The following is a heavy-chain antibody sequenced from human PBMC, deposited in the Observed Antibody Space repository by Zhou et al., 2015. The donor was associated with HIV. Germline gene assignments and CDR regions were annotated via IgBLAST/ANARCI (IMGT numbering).Heavy chain of an antibody. CDR2: IIPIFGTA. J-gene: IGHJ6*02. Sequence: QVQLVQSGAEVKKPGSSVKVSCKASGGTFSSYAISWVRQAPGQGLEWMGGIIPIFGTANYAQKFQGRVTITADESTSTAYMELSSLRSEDTAVYYCARVGPGLNDIVVVPAALYYYYGMDVWGQGTTVTVSS. V-gene: IGHV1-69*01. CDR1: GGTFSSYA. CDR3: ARVGPGLNDIVVVPAALYYYYGMDV. D-gene: IGHD2-2*01.